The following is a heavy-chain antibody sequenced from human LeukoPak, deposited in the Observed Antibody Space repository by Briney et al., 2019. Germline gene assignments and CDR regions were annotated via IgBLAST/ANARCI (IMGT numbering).Heavy chain of an antibody. CDR3: ASRPKVSSTWYCFDP. V-gene: IGHV3-66*01. CDR1: GFTVSSNY. Sequence: GGSLRLSCAASGFTVSSNYMSWVRQAPGKGLEWVSVIYSGGSTYYADSVKGRFTISRDNSKNTLYLQMSSLRAEDTAVYYCASRPKVSSTWYCFDPWGQGTLVTVSS. D-gene: IGHD6-13*01. CDR2: IYSGGST. J-gene: IGHJ5*02.